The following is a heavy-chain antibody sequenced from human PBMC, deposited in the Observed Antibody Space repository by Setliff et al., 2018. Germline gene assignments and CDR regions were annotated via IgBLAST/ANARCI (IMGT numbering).Heavy chain of an antibody. D-gene: IGHD1-26*01. CDR1: GYSISSGHY. V-gene: IGHV4-38-2*02. CDR2: ISHSGST. CDR3: ARKGISALSGAFDM. Sequence: PSETLSLTCTVSGYSISSGHYWGWIRQPPGKGLEWIGSISHSGSTYYNPSLKSRVTMSVDTSQNQFSLKLSSVTAADTAVYYCARKGISALSGAFDMWGQGTMVTVSS. J-gene: IGHJ3*02.